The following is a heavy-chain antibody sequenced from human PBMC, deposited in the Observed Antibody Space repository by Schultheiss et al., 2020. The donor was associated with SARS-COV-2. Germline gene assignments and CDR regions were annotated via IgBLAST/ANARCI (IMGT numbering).Heavy chain of an antibody. CDR1: GFTFSSYS. CDR3: ARGEAGSFDWFDP. Sequence: GGSLRLSCAASGFTFSSYSMNWVRQAPGKGLEWVSSISSSSSYIYYADSVKGRFTISRDNAKNSLYLQMNSLRAEDTAVYYCARGEAGSFDWFDPWGQGTLVTVSS. V-gene: IGHV3-21*01. D-gene: IGHD3-10*01. J-gene: IGHJ5*02. CDR2: ISSSSSYI.